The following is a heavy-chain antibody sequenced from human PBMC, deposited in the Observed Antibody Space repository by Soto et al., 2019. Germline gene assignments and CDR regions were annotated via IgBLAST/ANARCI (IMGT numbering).Heavy chain of an antibody. J-gene: IGHJ4*02. V-gene: IGHV5-51*01. CDR3: ARTDGYEIEY. CDR1: GYSFVSYC. D-gene: IGHD2-21*01. Sequence: GESLKISGQGSGYSFVSYCIAWVRQMPGKGLEWMGSIYPGDSDTTNSPSFQGQVTMSVEKSITTVYLQWSSLKASDTAMYYCARTDGYEIEYWGPGTLVTVSS. CDR2: IYPGDSDT.